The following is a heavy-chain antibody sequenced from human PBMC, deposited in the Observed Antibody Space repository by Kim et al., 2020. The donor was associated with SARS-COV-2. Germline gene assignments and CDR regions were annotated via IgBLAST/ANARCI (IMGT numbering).Heavy chain of an antibody. V-gene: IGHV4-39*07. CDR2: IYYSGST. Sequence: SETLSLTCTVSGGSISSSSYYWGWIRQPPGKGLEWIGSIYYSGSTYYNPSLKSRVTISVDTSKNQFSLKLSSVTAADTAVYYCARAITIFGVGLRYYFDYWGQGTLVTVSS. CDR3: ARAITIFGVGLRYYFDY. CDR1: GGSISSSSYY. D-gene: IGHD3-3*01. J-gene: IGHJ4*02.